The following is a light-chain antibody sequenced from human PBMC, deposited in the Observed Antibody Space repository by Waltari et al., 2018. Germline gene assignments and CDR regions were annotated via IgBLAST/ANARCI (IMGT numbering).Light chain of an antibody. CDR2: WAS. V-gene: IGKV4-1*01. CDR3: QQYYSSPYT. Sequence: DIVLTQSPDSLAVSLGERATINCKSSQNILYSSNNKNYLAWYQQKAGQPPKLLFYWASTRESGVPDRFSGSGSGTDFTLTISSLQAEDVAVYYCQQYYSSPYTFGQGTGLEIK. CDR1: QNILYSSNNKNY. J-gene: IGKJ2*01.